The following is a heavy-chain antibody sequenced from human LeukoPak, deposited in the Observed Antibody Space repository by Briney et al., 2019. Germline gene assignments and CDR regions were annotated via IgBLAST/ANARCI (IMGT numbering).Heavy chain of an antibody. CDR3: ATGYYSSSSRYYYYGMDV. CDR2: ISAYNGNT. V-gene: IGHV1-18*01. Sequence: GASVKVSCKASGYTFTSYGISWVRQAPGQGLEWMGWISAYNGNTNYAQKLQGRVTMTTDTPTSTAYMELRSLRSDDTAVYYCATGYYSSSSRYYYYGMDVWGQGTTVTVSS. J-gene: IGHJ6*02. D-gene: IGHD6-6*01. CDR1: GYTFTSYG.